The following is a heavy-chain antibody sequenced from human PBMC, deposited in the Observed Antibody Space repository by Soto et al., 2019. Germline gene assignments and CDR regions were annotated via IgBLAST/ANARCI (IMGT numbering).Heavy chain of an antibody. J-gene: IGHJ6*02. CDR1: GYTLTELS. CDR3: ATPHYVWGSYFSYYGMDV. D-gene: IGHD3-16*01. Sequence: QVQLVQSGAEVKKPGASVKVSCKVSGYTLTELSMHWVRQAPGKGLEWMGGFDPEDGETIYAQKFQGRVTMTEDTSTDTAYMELSSLRSEDTVVYYCATPHYVWGSYFSYYGMDVWGQGTTVTVSS. CDR2: FDPEDGET. V-gene: IGHV1-24*01.